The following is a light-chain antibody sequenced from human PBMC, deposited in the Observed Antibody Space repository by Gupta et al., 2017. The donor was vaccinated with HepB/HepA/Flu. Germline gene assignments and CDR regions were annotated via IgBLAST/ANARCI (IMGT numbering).Light chain of an antibody. CDR1: QSVSSRY. Sequence: EMVLTQSPCTLSLSLGERATLSCRASQSVSSRYLAWYQLKPGQAPRLLIYGASSRATGIPDRFSGSGTGTDFTLTISRLGPEDFAVYYCQQYGSSLIFTFGPGTKVDI. V-gene: IGKV3-20*01. CDR3: QQYGSSLIFT. CDR2: GAS. J-gene: IGKJ3*01.